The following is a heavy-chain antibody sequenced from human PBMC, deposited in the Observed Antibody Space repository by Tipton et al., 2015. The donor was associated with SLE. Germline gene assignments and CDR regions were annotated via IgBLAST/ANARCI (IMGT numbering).Heavy chain of an antibody. Sequence: TLSLTCTVSGGSISSGGYYWSWIRQHPGKGLEWIGYIYYSRSTYYNPSLKSRVTISIDTSKNQFSLKLSSVTAADTAVYYCARALQNYFDYWGQGTLVTVSS. CDR1: GGSISSGGYY. CDR2: IYYSRST. V-gene: IGHV4-31*03. CDR3: ARALQNYFDY. J-gene: IGHJ4*02.